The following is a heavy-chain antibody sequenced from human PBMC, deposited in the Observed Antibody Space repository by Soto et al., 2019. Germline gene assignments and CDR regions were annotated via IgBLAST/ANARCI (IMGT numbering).Heavy chain of an antibody. CDR3: ARTDCSSTSGPEYYFDY. V-gene: IGHV1-69*01. D-gene: IGHD2-2*01. CDR1: GGTFSSYA. J-gene: IGHJ4*02. CDR2: IIPIFGTA. Sequence: QVQLVQSGAEVKKPGSSVKVSCKASGGTFSSYAISWVRQAPGQGLEWMGGIIPIFGTANYAQKFQGRVTITADESTRTAYMELRSLRSEDTAVYYFARTDCSSTSGPEYYFDYWGQGTLVTVSS.